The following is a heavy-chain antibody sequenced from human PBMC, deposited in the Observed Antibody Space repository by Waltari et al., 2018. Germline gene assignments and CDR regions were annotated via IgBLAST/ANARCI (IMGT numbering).Heavy chain of an antibody. J-gene: IGHJ4*02. V-gene: IGHV4-38-2*01. CDR2: IYHSGST. CDR1: GYSISSGYY. CDR3: SRLAYWGGDCYCFDY. D-gene: IGHD2-21*01. Sequence: QVQLQESGPGLVKPSETLSLTCAVSGYSISSGYYWGWIRQPPGKGPEWIGSIYHSGSTYYNPSLKSRITISVDTSKNQFSLKLSSVTAADTAVYYGSRLAYWGGDCYCFDYWGQGTLVTVSS.